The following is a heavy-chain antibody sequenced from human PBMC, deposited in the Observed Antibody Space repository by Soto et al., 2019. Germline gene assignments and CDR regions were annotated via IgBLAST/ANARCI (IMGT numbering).Heavy chain of an antibody. CDR3: ARGVPGYYAVDV. V-gene: IGHV3-74*01. Sequence: EVQLVESGGDLVQPGGSLRLSCAASGFTFSSYWMHWVRQAPGKGLMWISRLNSGGTTANYAVSVSGRFTISRDNAKNTLYLQLNSLSAEDTAVYYCARGVPGYYAVDVWGQGTTVTVSS. CDR2: LNSGGTTA. CDR1: GFTFSSYW. J-gene: IGHJ6*02.